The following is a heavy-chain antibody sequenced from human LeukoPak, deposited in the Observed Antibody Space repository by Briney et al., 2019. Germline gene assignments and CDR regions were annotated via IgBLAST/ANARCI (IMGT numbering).Heavy chain of an antibody. V-gene: IGHV1-18*01. J-gene: IGHJ5*02. Sequence: ASVKVSCQASGYTFTSYDINWVRQATGQGLEWMGWVSAYSGNTNYAQNFHDRITMTTDTSTSTAYMELRSLTSEDTAVYYCAREGRLMSDTTVHPWGQGTLVTVSP. CDR1: GYTFTSYD. CDR3: AREGRLMSDTTVHP. D-gene: IGHD2/OR15-2a*01. CDR2: VSAYSGNT.